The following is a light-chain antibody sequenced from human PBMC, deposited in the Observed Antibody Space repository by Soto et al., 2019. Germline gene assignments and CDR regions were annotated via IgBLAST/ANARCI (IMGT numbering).Light chain of an antibody. CDR3: QQSYSTPLVT. J-gene: IGKJ4*01. Sequence: DIPMTQSPPSLSASVGDRVTITCRASQSISSYLNWYQQKPGKAPKLLIYAASSLQSGVPSRFSGSGSGTDFHLTISSLQPEDFATYYCQQSYSTPLVTFGGGTKVEIK. CDR1: QSISSY. CDR2: AAS. V-gene: IGKV1-39*01.